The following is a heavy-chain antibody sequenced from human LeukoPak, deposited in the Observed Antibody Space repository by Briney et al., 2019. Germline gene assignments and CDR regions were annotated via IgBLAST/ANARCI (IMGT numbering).Heavy chain of an antibody. D-gene: IGHD1-26*01. CDR2: INPSGGST. J-gene: IGHJ4*02. CDR1: GYTFTSYY. CDR3: AKRNVGATSFDY. V-gene: IGHV1-46*01. Sequence: ASVKVSCKASGYTFTSYYMHWVRQAPGQGLEWMGIINPSGGSTSYAQKFQGRVTMTRDMSTSTVYMELSSLRAEDTAVYYCAKRNVGATSFDYWGQGTLVTVSS.